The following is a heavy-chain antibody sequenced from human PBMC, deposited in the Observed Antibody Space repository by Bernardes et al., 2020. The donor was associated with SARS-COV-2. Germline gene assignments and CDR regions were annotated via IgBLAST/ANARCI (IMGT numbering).Heavy chain of an antibody. J-gene: IGHJ5*02. CDR3: AKDRVRDGNGWYWFDT. Sequence: GGSLRLSCAASGFTFSSYAMSWVRQAPGKGLEWVSVIGGSSDHIHYSDSGKGRFSISRDNSKNTLYLQMNSLRAEDTATYYCAKDRVRDGNGWYWFDTWGQGTLVTVSS. D-gene: IGHD6-19*01. CDR1: GFTFSSYA. V-gene: IGHV3-23*01. CDR2: IGGSSDHI.